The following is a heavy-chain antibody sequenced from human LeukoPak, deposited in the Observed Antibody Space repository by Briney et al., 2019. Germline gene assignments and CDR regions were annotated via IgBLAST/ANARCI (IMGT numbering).Heavy chain of an antibody. CDR2: ISSSGSFI. V-gene: IGHV3-21*01. D-gene: IGHD2/OR15-2a*01. CDR3: ARDLRGYCNSVSC. CDR1: GITFSSYT. J-gene: IGHJ4*02. Sequence: PGGSLRLSCAVSGITFSSYTMTWVRQAPGKGLEWVSQISSSGSFIYYTDSVKGRFTISRDNAKNSLYLQMNSLRVEDTAVYYCARDLRGYCNSVSCWGQGTLVTVSS.